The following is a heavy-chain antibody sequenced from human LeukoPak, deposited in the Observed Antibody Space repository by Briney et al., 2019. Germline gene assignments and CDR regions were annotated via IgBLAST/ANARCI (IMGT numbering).Heavy chain of an antibody. CDR1: GFTFTTYW. Sequence: GGSLRLSCAASGFTFTTYWMSWVRQAPGKGLEWVGHIKRKTDGGTTDNAAPLKGRFTISRDDSKNTLYLQMNSLKTEDTAVYYCTTSPRITTTGYYYYYGMDVWGQGTTVTVSS. CDR2: IKRKTDGGTT. V-gene: IGHV3-15*01. D-gene: IGHD1-1*01. CDR3: TTSPRITTTGYYYYYGMDV. J-gene: IGHJ6*02.